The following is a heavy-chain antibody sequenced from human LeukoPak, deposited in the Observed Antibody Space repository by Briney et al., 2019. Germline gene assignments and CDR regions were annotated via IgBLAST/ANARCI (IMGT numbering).Heavy chain of an antibody. J-gene: IGHJ6*03. V-gene: IGHV3-20*01. Sequence: GGSLRLSCAASGFTFDDYGMSWVRQAPGKGLEWVSGINWSGGSTGYADSVKGRFTISRDNAKNCLYLQMNSLRAEDQALYHCARGRHGYYDSSGYGHYYYYYMDVWGKGTTVTVSS. CDR1: GFTFDDYG. CDR3: ARGRHGYYDSSGYGHYYYYYMDV. CDR2: INWSGGST. D-gene: IGHD3-22*01.